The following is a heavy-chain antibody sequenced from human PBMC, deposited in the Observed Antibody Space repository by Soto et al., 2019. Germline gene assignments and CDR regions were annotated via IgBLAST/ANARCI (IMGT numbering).Heavy chain of an antibody. CDR3: ARSIAVRLNWLVP. V-gene: IGHV3-7*01. CDR2: IKQDGSEK. Sequence: PGGSLRLSCAASGFTFSSYWMSWVRQAPGKGLEWVANIKQDGSEKYYVDSVKGRFTISRDNAKNSLYLQMNSLRAENTAVDYCARSIAVRLNWLVPWGKGTLVTV. D-gene: IGHD6-6*01. CDR1: GFTFSSYW. J-gene: IGHJ5*02.